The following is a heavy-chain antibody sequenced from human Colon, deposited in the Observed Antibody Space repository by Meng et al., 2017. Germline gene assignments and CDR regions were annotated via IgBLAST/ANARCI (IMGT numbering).Heavy chain of an antibody. V-gene: IGHV4-4*02. CDR2: IFHAGNT. Sequence: QGQLKGSGPGLVKPSGTLSLTCAVSGGSITNDNWWSWVRQPPGKGLEWIGEIFHAGNTNYNPSLKSRVTMSLDKSKNQFSLTLTSVTAADTAVYYCARDFHSTMTVFDSWGQGTLVTVSS. CDR1: GGSITNDNW. D-gene: IGHD3-22*01. CDR3: ARDFHSTMTVFDS. J-gene: IGHJ4*02.